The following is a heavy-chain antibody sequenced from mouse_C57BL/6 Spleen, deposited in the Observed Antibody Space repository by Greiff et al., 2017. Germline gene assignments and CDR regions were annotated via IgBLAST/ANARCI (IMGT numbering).Heavy chain of an antibody. Sequence: VKLQQSGAELVTPGASVKLSCPASGYPFTDYYLTWVKQRPGQGLEWIARIYPGSGNTYYNEKFNGKATLTAETSSRTASMQLSSLTSEDSAVYFCARSSYPHWYFGVWGTGTTVTVSS. J-gene: IGHJ1*03. V-gene: IGHV1-76*01. CDR1: GYPFTDYY. CDR2: IYPGSGNT. CDR3: ARSSYPHWYFGV. D-gene: IGHD1-1*01.